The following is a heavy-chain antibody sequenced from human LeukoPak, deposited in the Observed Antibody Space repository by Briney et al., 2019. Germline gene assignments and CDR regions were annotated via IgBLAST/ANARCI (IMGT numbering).Heavy chain of an antibody. CDR3: ARGLGGTENYYYDSSGYYFEDY. D-gene: IGHD3-22*01. J-gene: IGHJ4*02. CDR2: ISAYNGNT. CDR1: GYTFTSYG. V-gene: IGHV1-18*03. Sequence: ASVKVSCKASGYTFTSYGISWVRQAPGQGLEWMGWISAYNGNTNYAQKLQGRVTMTTDTSTSTAYMELRSLRSDDMAVYYCARGLGGTENYYYDSSGYYFEDYWGQGTLVTVSS.